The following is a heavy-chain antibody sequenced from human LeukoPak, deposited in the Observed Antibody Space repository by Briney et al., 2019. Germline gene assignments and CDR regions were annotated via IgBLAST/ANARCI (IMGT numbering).Heavy chain of an antibody. CDR2: IYYSGST. V-gene: IGHV4-31*03. D-gene: IGHD4-17*01. J-gene: IGHJ4*02. CDR1: GGSISSGGYY. CDR3: ARVLDYGDYNFDY. Sequence: PSQTLSLTCTVSGGSISSGGYYWSWIRQHPGKGLEWIGYIYYSGSTYYNPSLKSRVTISVDTSKNQFSLKLSSVTAGDTAVYYCARVLDYGDYNFDYWGQGTLVTVSS.